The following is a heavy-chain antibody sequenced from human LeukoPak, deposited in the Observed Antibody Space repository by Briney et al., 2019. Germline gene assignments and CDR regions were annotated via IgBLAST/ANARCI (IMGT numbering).Heavy chain of an antibody. D-gene: IGHD3-10*01. CDR2: IIPILGIT. CDR3: ARSANYYGSGSYYIDAFDI. CDR1: GGTFSSYA. V-gene: IGHV1-69*04. J-gene: IGHJ3*02. Sequence: GASVKVSCKASGGTFSSYAISWVRLAPGQGLEWMGRIIPILGITNFAQKFQGRVTITADKSTSTAYMELSSLRSEDTAVYYCARSANYYGSGSYYIDAFDIWGQGTIVTVSS.